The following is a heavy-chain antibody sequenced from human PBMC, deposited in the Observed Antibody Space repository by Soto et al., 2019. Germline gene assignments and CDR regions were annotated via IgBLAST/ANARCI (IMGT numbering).Heavy chain of an antibody. J-gene: IGHJ4*02. D-gene: IGHD2-15*01. CDR3: ARRYCSGGSCYSFDY. V-gene: IGHV5-51*01. CDR2: IYPGDSDT. CDR1: GYSFTSYW. Sequence: PGESLKISCKGSGYSFTSYWIGWVRQMPGKGLEWMGIIYPGDSDTRYSPSFQGQVTISADKSISTAYLQWSSLKASDTAMYYCARRYCSGGSCYSFDYWGQGTLVTVSS.